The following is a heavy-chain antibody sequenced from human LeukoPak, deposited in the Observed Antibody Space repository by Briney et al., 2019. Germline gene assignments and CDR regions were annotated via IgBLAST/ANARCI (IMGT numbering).Heavy chain of an antibody. J-gene: IGHJ4*02. CDR1: GGSFSGYY. CDR3: ARGPNTFYYDSSGYFRD. CDR2: INHRGST. D-gene: IGHD3-22*01. Sequence: PSETLSLTCAVYGGSFSGYYWSWLRQPPGKGLEWIGEINHRGSTSYNPSLKSRVTISVDTSKNQFSLKLSSVTAADTAVYYCARGPNTFYYDSSGYFRDWGQGTLVTVSS. V-gene: IGHV4-34*01.